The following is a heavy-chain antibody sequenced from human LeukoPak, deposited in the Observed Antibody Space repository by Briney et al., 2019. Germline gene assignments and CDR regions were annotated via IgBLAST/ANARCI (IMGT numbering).Heavy chain of an antibody. CDR3: ARSVGPFDY. CDR1: GFTFNVYG. J-gene: IGHJ4*02. V-gene: IGHV3-33*01. Sequence: GGSLRLSCAASGFTFNVYGIHWVRQAPGKGLEWVAVIWNDGSNKYYADSVKGRFTISRDNSKDTLYLQMNSLRVEDTAVYYCARSVGPFDYWGQGTLVTVSS. CDR2: IWNDGSNK. D-gene: IGHD3-16*01.